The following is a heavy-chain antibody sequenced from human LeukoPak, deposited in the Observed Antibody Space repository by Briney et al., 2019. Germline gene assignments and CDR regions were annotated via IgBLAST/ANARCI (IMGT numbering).Heavy chain of an antibody. Sequence: PPETRSLTCTVSGGSITSYYCTWIRRPAGKGLEWIGRIYVPETTTYNPSLKRRVTMSVDTSKSQFSLKLTSVTAADTAVYYCAKSPPNSNYLDYCGQGILVTVSS. CDR1: GGSITSYY. CDR3: AKSPPNSNYLDY. V-gene: IGHV4-4*07. J-gene: IGHJ4*02. D-gene: IGHD2/OR15-2a*01. CDR2: IYVPETT.